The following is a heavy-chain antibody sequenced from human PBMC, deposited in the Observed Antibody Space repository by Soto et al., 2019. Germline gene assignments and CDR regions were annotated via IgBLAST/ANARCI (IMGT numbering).Heavy chain of an antibody. J-gene: IGHJ4*02. Sequence: PSETLSLTCTVSGGSISSGGYYWSWIRQHPGKGLEWIGYIYYSGSTYYNPSLKSRVTISVDTSKNQFSLKLSSVTAADTAVYYCARVWLEPNYFDYWGQGTLVTVSS. CDR2: IYYSGST. D-gene: IGHD1-1*01. V-gene: IGHV4-31*03. CDR1: GGSISSGGYY. CDR3: ARVWLEPNYFDY.